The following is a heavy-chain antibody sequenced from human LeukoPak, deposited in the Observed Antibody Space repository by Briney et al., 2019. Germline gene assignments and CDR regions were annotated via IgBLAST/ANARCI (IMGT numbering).Heavy chain of an antibody. CDR1: GGTFSSYA. V-gene: IGHV1-69*13. Sequence: SVKVSCKASGGTFSSYAISWVRQAPGQGLEWMGRIIPIFGTANYAQKFQGRVTITADESTSTAYMELSGLRSEDTAVYYCATRGYDSSGFDYWGQGTLVTVSS. CDR2: IIPIFGTA. CDR3: ATRGYDSSGFDY. D-gene: IGHD3-22*01. J-gene: IGHJ4*02.